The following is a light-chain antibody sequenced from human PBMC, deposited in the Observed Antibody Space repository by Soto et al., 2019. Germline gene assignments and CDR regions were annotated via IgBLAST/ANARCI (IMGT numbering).Light chain of an antibody. Sequence: EIVLTQTPLSLSVTPGQPASISCKSSQNLLHSDGRTFLYWCLQKPVQSPQLMVYEVSNRFSGVQDRFSGSGSGTDFTRKGSRVEAEDVGVYYCLQSTQLPWTFGQGTKVEI. CDR1: QNLLHSDGRTF. J-gene: IGKJ1*01. CDR3: LQSTQLPWT. V-gene: IGKV2D-29*02. CDR2: EVS.